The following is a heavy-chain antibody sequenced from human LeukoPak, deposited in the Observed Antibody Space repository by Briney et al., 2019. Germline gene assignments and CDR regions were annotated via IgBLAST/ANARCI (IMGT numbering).Heavy chain of an antibody. V-gene: IGHV4-34*01. D-gene: IGHD3-3*01. J-gene: IGHJ4*02. CDR1: GGSFSGYY. CDR2: IDHSGST. CDR3: ARRRGYYDFWSGYSYFDY. Sequence: SETLSLTCAVYGGSFSGYYWSWIRQPPGKGLEWIGEIDHSGSTNYNPSLKSRVAISVDTSKNQFSLKLSSVTAADTAVYYCARRRGYYDFWSGYSYFDYWGQGTLVTVSS.